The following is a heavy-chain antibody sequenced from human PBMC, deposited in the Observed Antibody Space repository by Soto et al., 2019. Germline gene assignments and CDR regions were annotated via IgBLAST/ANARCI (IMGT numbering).Heavy chain of an antibody. D-gene: IGHD5-12*01. V-gene: IGHV4-39*01. J-gene: IGHJ3*02. CDR3: ARWRGYSGYDDAFDI. Sequence: PSETLSLTCTVSGGSISSSSYYWGWIRQPPGKGLEWIGSIYYSGSTYYNPSLKSRVTISVDTSKNQFSLKLSSVTAADTAVYYCARWRGYSGYDDAFDIWGQGTMVTVSS. CDR1: GGSISSSSYY. CDR2: IYYSGST.